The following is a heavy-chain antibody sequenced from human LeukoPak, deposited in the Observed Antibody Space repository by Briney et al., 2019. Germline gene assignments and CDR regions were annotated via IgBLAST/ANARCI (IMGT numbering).Heavy chain of an antibody. D-gene: IGHD1-7*01. J-gene: IGHJ6*03. CDR3: AKGAGTTFRFRTYSYFYHMDV. V-gene: IGHV3-23*01. Sequence: PGGSLRLSCAASGFTFSTYAMSWVRQAPGKGLEWVSSISGSDDNTYYADSVEGRFTISRDNSKNTLYLQMNSLRAEDTAVYYCAKGAGTTFRFRTYSYFYHMDVWGKGTTVTVSS. CDR2: ISGSDDNT. CDR1: GFTFSTYA.